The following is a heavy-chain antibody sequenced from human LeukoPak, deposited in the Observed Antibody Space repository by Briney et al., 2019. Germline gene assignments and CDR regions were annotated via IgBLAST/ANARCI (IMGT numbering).Heavy chain of an antibody. CDR3: ARAEDCGGDCYSLVGAAEYFQH. CDR2: ISSSSSYI. V-gene: IGHV3-21*01. CDR1: GFTFSSYS. D-gene: IGHD2-21*02. J-gene: IGHJ1*01. Sequence: GGSLRLSCAASGFTFSSYSMNWVRQAPGKGLEWVSSISSSSSYIYYADSVKGRFTISRDNAKNSLYLQMNSLRAEDTAVYYCARAEDCGGDCYSLVGAAEYFQHWGQGTLVTVSS.